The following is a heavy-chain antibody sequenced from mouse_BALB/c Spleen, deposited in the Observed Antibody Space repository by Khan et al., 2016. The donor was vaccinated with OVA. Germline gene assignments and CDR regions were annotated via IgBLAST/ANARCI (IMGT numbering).Heavy chain of an antibody. J-gene: IGHJ3*01. V-gene: IGHV9-3*02. CDR2: INTNTGEP. Sequence: LVESGPELKKPGETVKISCKVSGYTFTNYGINWVKQAPGKGLKWMGWINTNTGEPTYAAEFKGRFAFSLETSASTAYLQLNNVKNKERTTDCCARGNYYGSNSWFDYWGKGTLVTVAA. CDR1: GYTFTNYG. CDR3: ARGNYYGSNSWFDY. D-gene: IGHD1-1*01.